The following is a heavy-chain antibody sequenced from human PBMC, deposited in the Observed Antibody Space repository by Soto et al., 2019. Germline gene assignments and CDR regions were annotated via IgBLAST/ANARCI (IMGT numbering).Heavy chain of an antibody. J-gene: IGHJ5*02. CDR3: ARDSSRRAVWFDP. CDR2: IYYSGST. D-gene: IGHD6-6*01. V-gene: IGHV4-31*02. Sequence: SETLSLTCTVSGGSISSGGYYWSWIRQHPGKGLEWIGYIYYSGSTYYNQSLKSRVTISVDTSKDQFSLKLSSVTAADTAVYYCARDSSRRAVWFDPWGQGTLVTVSS. CDR1: GGSISSGGYY.